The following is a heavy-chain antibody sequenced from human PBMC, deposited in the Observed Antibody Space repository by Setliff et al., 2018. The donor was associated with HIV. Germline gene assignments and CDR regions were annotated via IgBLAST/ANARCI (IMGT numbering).Heavy chain of an antibody. CDR1: GGSISNYY. J-gene: IGHJ6*03. D-gene: IGHD2-2*01. V-gene: IGHV4-59*08. CDR3: ARTKDCSSISCPGTHPYYYMDV. CDR2: IYSSGST. Sequence: PSETLSLTCTVSGGSISNYYWSWIRQPPGKGLAWIGHIYSSGSTNYNPSLKSRVTISVDTSKNQLSLKLSSVTAADTAVYYCARTKDCSSISCPGTHPYYYMDVWGKGTTVTVSS.